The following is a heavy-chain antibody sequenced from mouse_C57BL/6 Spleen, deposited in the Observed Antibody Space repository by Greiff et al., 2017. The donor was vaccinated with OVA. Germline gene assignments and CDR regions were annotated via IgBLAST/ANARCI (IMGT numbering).Heavy chain of an antibody. CDR3: ARKSLYGSSPAWFAY. J-gene: IGHJ3*01. CDR2: IDPSDSYT. D-gene: IGHD1-1*01. V-gene: IGHV1-50*01. CDR1: GYTFTSYW. Sequence: QVQLQQPGAELVKPGASVKLSCKASGYTFTSYWMQWVKQRPRQGLEWIGEIDPSDSYTNYNQKFKGKATLTVDTSSSTAYMQLSSLTSEDSAVYYCARKSLYGSSPAWFAYWGQGTLVTVSA.